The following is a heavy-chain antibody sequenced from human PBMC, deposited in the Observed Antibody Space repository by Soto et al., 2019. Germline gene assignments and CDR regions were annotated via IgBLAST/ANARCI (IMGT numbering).Heavy chain of an antibody. Sequence: GWSLSLSFASYVFNFIFYAVSWSRLAPGKGLEWVSAIRGSGSKFYADSVKGLFTISRDNSKNTLYLQMNSVRAEETAVYYCAKEKDYDYVWGSYRYTSDYWGQGALVTVSS. CDR3: AKEKDYDYVWGSYRYTSDY. V-gene: IGHV3-23*01. CDR1: VFNFIFYA. J-gene: IGHJ4*02. CDR2: IRGSGSK. D-gene: IGHD3-16*02.